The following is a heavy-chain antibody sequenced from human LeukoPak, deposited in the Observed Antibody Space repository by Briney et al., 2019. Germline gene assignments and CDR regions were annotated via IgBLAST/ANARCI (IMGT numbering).Heavy chain of an antibody. CDR3: ATLPTNYYGPGSKFDY. J-gene: IGHJ4*02. V-gene: IGHV4-39*01. CDR2: IYYSGST. D-gene: IGHD3-10*01. Sequence: DPSETLSLTCTVSGGSISSSSYYWGWIRQPPGKGLEWIGSIYYSGSTYYNPSLKSRVTISVDTSKNQFSLKLSSVTAADTAVYYCATLPTNYYGPGSKFDYWGQGTLVTVSS. CDR1: GGSISSSSYY.